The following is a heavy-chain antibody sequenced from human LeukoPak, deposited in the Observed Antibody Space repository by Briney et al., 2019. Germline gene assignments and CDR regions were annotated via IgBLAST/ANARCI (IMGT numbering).Heavy chain of an antibody. Sequence: GGSLRLSCAASGFTFSSYWMSWVRQAPGKGLEWVANIKQDGSGKNYVGSAKGRFTISRDNAKNSLYLQMNSLRAEDTAVYYCARGSGGIDYWGQGTLVTVSS. CDR3: ARGSGGIDY. J-gene: IGHJ4*02. CDR1: GFTFSSYW. D-gene: IGHD4-23*01. V-gene: IGHV3-7*01. CDR2: IKQDGSGK.